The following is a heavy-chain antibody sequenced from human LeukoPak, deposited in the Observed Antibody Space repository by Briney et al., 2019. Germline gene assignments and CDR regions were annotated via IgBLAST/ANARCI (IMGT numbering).Heavy chain of an antibody. J-gene: IGHJ3*02. CDR2: IYYSGST. V-gene: IGHV4-30-4*08. Sequence: SETLSLTCTVSGGSISSGDYYWSWIRQPPGKGLEWIGYIYYSGSTYYNPSLKSRVTISVDTSKNQFSLKLSSVTAADTAVYYCARASTSDAFDIWGQGTMVTVSS. CDR3: ARASTSDAFDI. CDR1: GGSISSGDYY.